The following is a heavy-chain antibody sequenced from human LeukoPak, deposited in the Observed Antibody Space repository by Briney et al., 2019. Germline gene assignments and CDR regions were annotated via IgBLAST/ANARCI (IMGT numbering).Heavy chain of an antibody. J-gene: IGHJ4*02. Sequence: GGSLRLSCAASGFTFSSYGMSWVRQAPGKGLEWVSGMSGIGGSTNYADSVKGRFTISRDNSKNTLYLQIDSLRAEDTAVYYCAKYSGYGWPCDYWGQGTLVTVSS. V-gene: IGHV3-23*01. CDR3: AKYSGYGWPCDY. D-gene: IGHD5-12*01. CDR2: MSGIGGST. CDR1: GFTFSSYG.